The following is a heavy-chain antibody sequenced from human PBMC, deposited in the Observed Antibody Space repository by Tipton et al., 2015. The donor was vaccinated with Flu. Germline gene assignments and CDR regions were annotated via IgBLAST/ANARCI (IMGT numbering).Heavy chain of an antibody. V-gene: IGHV4-61*02. Sequence: TLSLTCTVSGGSISSGSYYWSWIRQPAGKGLEWIGRIYTSGSTNYNPSLKSRVTTSVDTSKNQFSLKLSSVTAADTAVYYCARDLFGEKDWFDPWGQGTLVTVSS. CDR1: GGSISSGSYY. CDR2: IYTSGST. D-gene: IGHD3-10*01. J-gene: IGHJ5*02. CDR3: ARDLFGEKDWFDP.